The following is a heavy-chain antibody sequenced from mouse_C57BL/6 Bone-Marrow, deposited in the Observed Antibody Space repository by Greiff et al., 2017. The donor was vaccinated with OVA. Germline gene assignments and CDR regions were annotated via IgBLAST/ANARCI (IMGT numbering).Heavy chain of an antibody. V-gene: IGHV1-82*01. CDR3: ARIYYDYAWFAY. D-gene: IGHD2-4*01. CDR1: GYAFSSSW. J-gene: IGHJ3*01. CDR2: IYPGDGDT. Sequence: QVQLQQSGPELVKPGASVKISCKASGYAFSSSWMNWVKQRPGKGLEWIGRIYPGDGDTNYNGKFKGKATLTADKSSSTAYMQLSSLTSEDSAVYLCARIYYDYAWFAYWGQGTLVTVSA.